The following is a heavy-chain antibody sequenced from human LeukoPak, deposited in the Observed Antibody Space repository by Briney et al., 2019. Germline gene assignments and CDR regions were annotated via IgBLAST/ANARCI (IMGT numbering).Heavy chain of an antibody. D-gene: IGHD6-6*01. V-gene: IGHV1-2*02. CDR2: INPNSGGT. CDR3: ARDSRRVAARPYYYYMDV. CDR1: GYTFTGYY. Sequence: ASVKVSCKASGYTFTGYYMHWVRQAPGQGLEWMGWINPNSGGTNYAQKFQGRVTMTRDTSISTAYMELSRLRSDDTAVYYCARDSRRVAARPYYYYMDVWGKGTTVTVSS. J-gene: IGHJ6*03.